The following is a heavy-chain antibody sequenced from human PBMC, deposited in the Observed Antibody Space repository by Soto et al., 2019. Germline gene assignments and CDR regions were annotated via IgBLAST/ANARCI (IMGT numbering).Heavy chain of an antibody. V-gene: IGHV4-39*01. CDR1: GGSLRSNCYY. CDR3: ARGFGELFNDYYYGMDV. CDR2: IYYSGST. Sequence: ETLSPPRTFPGGSLRSNCYYWGWVRPPPGKGLEWIGSIYYSGSTYYNPSLKSRVTISVDTSKNQFSLKLSSVTAADTAVYYCARGFGELFNDYYYGMDVWGQGTTVTVSS. J-gene: IGHJ6*02. D-gene: IGHD3-10*01.